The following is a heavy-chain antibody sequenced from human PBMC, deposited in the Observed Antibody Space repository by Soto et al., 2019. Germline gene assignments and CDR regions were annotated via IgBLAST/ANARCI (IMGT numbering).Heavy chain of an antibody. CDR2: ISAYNGNT. D-gene: IGHD2-8*01. Sequence: AASVKVSCKASGYTFTSYGISWVRQAPGQGLEWMGWISAYNGNTNYAQKLQGRVTMTTDTSTSTAYMELRSLRSDDTAVYYCASAVSTNGVRDYYYYMDVWGKGTTVTVSS. J-gene: IGHJ6*03. CDR3: ASAVSTNGVRDYYYYMDV. V-gene: IGHV1-18*01. CDR1: GYTFTSYG.